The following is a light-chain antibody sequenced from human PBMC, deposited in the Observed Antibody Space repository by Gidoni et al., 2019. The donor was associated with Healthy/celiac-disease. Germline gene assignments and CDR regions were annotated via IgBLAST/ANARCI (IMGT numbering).Light chain of an antibody. J-gene: IGKJ4*01. V-gene: IGKV3-15*01. CDR2: GAS. CDR3: QQYNNWPLT. Sequence: VMTQPPATLSVSPGERATISCRASQSVSSNLAWYQQKPGQAPRLLIYGASTRPTGIPARFSGSGSGTEFTLTISSLQSEDFAVYYCQQYNNWPLTFGGGTKVEIK. CDR1: QSVSSN.